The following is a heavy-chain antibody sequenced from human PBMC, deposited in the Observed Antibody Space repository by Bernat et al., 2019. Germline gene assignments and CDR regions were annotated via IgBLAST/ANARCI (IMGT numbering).Heavy chain of an antibody. CDR2: ISYDGSNK. Sequence: QVQLVESGGGVVQPGRSLRLSCAASGFTFNNYGMHWVRQAPGKGLEWVAVISYDGSNKYYTDSVKGRVTISRDNSKNTLYLQMNSLRPEDTAVYYCAKDRSGKVTYSYDSSGLSGFDYWGLETLVTVSS. J-gene: IGHJ4*02. CDR3: AKDRSGKVTYSYDSSGLSGFDY. CDR1: GFTFNNYG. V-gene: IGHV3-30*18. D-gene: IGHD3-22*01.